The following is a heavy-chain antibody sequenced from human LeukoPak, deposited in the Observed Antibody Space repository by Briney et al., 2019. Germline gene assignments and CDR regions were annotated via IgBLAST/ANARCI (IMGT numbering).Heavy chain of an antibody. CDR2: IYHSGST. J-gene: IGHJ5*02. V-gene: IGHV4-38-2*02. Sequence: SETLSLTCTVSGYSISSGYYWGWIRQPPGKGLEWIGSIYHSGSTYYNPSLKSRVTISVDTSKNQFSLKLSSVTAADTAVYYCARDRITMVRGVSLGGGNWFDPWGQGTLVTVSS. CDR1: GYSISSGYY. CDR3: ARDRITMVRGVSLGGGNWFDP. D-gene: IGHD3-10*01.